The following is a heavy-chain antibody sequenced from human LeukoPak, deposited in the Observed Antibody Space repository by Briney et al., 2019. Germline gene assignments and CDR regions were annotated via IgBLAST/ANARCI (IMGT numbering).Heavy chain of an antibody. CDR2: ISGSGGGT. CDR1: GFTFSSYA. CDR3: AKDHGGLY. J-gene: IGHJ4*02. D-gene: IGHD3-10*01. Sequence: SGGSLRLSCAASGFTFSSYAMVWVRQTPGTGLEWVSAISGSGGGTYYADSVKGRFTISRDNSKNTLYLQMNSLRAEDTAVYYCAKDHGGLYWGQGTLVTVSS. V-gene: IGHV3-23*01.